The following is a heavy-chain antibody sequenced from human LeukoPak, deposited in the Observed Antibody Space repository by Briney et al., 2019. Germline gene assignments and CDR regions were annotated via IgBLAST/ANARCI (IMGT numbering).Heavy chain of an antibody. Sequence: GGSLRLSCVASGFTFSSYAMHWVRQAPGKGLEWVAVISYDGSNKYYADSVKGRFTISRDNSKNTLYLQMNSLGAEDTAVYYCARAPSYSSGWPHDYWGQGTLVTVSS. CDR1: GFTFSSYA. V-gene: IGHV3-30*04. D-gene: IGHD6-19*01. J-gene: IGHJ4*02. CDR2: ISYDGSNK. CDR3: ARAPSYSSGWPHDY.